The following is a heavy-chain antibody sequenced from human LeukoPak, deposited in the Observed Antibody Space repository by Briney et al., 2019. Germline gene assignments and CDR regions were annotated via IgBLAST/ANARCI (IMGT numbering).Heavy chain of an antibody. CDR3: ARDYYGLGAQYYYYYYMDV. CDR2: ISSSGSTI. Sequence: GGSLRLSCAASGFIFSDYYMSWIRLAPGKGLEWVSYISSSGSTISYADSVKGRFTISRDNAKNSLYLQMNTLRAEDTAVYYCARDYYGLGAQYYYYYYMDVWGKGTTVTISS. J-gene: IGHJ6*03. V-gene: IGHV3-11*01. D-gene: IGHD3-10*01. CDR1: GFIFSDYY.